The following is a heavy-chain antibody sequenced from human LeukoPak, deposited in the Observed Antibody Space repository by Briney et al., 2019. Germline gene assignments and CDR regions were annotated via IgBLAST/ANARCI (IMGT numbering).Heavy chain of an antibody. J-gene: IGHJ4*02. V-gene: IGHV3-30*04. D-gene: IGHD3-10*01. CDR3: AKLAKYFYGAETFYFFEH. CDR2: ISFDGSDK. CDR1: GFTFSSYA. Sequence: GRSLRLSCAASGFTFSSYAMHWVRQAPGKGLEWVALISFDGSDKYYADSVKGRFTISRDNGKNSLYLQMNSPRVEDTAVYYCAKLAKYFYGAETFYFFEHWGQGTPVTASS.